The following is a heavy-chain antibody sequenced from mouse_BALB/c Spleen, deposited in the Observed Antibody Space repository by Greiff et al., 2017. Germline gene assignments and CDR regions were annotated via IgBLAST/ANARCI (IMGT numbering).Heavy chain of an antibody. Sequence: EVQGVESGGGLVQPGGSRKLSCAASGFTFSSFGMHWVRQAPEKGLEWVAYISSGSSTIYYADTVKGRFTISRDNPKNTLFLQMTSLRSEDTAMYYCATGGYGAMDYWGQGTSVTVSS. V-gene: IGHV5-17*02. J-gene: IGHJ4*01. D-gene: IGHD3-1*01. CDR3: ATGGYGAMDY. CDR1: GFTFSSFG. CDR2: ISSGSSTI.